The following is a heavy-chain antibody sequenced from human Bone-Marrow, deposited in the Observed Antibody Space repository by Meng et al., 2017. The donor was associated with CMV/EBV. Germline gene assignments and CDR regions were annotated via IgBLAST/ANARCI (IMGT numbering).Heavy chain of an antibody. CDR2: IIPIFGTA. Sequence: SVKVSCKASGGTFSSYAISWVRQAPGQGLEWMGGIIPIFGTANYAQKFQGRVTITTDESTSTAYMELSSLRSEDTAVYYCANKYYGDYDSLRYYYGMDVWGQGTTVTVSS. V-gene: IGHV1-69*05. CDR1: GGTFSSYA. CDR3: ANKYYGDYDSLRYYYGMDV. D-gene: IGHD4-17*01. J-gene: IGHJ6*02.